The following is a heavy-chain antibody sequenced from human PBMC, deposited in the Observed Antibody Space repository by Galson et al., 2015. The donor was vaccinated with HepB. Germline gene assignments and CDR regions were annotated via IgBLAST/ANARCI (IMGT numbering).Heavy chain of an antibody. CDR2: INPSGGST. J-gene: IGHJ3*02. D-gene: IGHD3-9*01. CDR1: GYTFTSYY. Sequence: SCKASGYTFTSYYMHWVRQAPGQGLGWMGIINPSGGSTSYAQKFQGRVTMTRDTSTSTVYMELSSLRSEETAVYYCARGGGYFDWLRQYGDAFDIWGQGTMVTVSS. CDR3: ARGGGYFDWLRQYGDAFDI. V-gene: IGHV1-46*03.